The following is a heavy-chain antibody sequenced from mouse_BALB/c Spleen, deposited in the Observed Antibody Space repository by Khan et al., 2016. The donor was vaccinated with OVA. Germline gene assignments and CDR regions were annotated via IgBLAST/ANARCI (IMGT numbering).Heavy chain of an antibody. D-gene: IGHD2-14*01. CDR1: GFSLSRYN. CDR3: ARAYYRYDGYYAMDY. J-gene: IGHJ4*01. V-gene: IGHV2-6-4*01. CDR2: IWGGGGT. Sequence: QMQLKESGPGLVAPSQSLSITCTVSGFSLSRYNIHWVRQPPGKGLEWLGMIWGGGGTDYNSTLKSRLSISKDNSKSQVFLKMNSLQTDDTARYYCARAYYRYDGYYAMDYWGQGTSVTVSS.